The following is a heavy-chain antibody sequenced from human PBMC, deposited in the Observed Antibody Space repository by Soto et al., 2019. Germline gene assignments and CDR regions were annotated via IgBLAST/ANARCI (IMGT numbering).Heavy chain of an antibody. V-gene: IGHV1-69*01. CDR1: GGTFSSDA. D-gene: IGHD6-19*01. J-gene: IGHJ4*02. Sequence: QVQLVQSGAEVKKPGSSVKVSCKASGGTFSSDAISWVRQAPGQGLEWMGGIIPIFGTANYAQKFQGRVTITADESTSTAYMELSSLRSADTAVYYCARAGYSSGWYEEIHYWGQGTLVTVSS. CDR2: IIPIFGTA. CDR3: ARAGYSSGWYEEIHY.